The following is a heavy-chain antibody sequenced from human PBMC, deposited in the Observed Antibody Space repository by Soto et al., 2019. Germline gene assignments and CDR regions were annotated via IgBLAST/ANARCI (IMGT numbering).Heavy chain of an antibody. CDR3: ARHYDYVWGSLSIFDY. Sequence: QVQLQESGPGLVKPSETLSLTCTVSGGSISSYYWSWIRQPPGEGLEWIGYIYYSGSTNYNPSLKSRVTISVDTSKNQFSLKLSSVTAADTAVYYCARHYDYVWGSLSIFDYWGQGTLVTVSS. CDR2: IYYSGST. J-gene: IGHJ4*02. CDR1: GGSISSYY. V-gene: IGHV4-59*08. D-gene: IGHD3-16*01.